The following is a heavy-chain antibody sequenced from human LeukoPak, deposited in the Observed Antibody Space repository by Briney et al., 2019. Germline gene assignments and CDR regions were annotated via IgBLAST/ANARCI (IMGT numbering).Heavy chain of an antibody. CDR3: ARTIWFGEIWFDP. CDR1: GFTFSSYS. J-gene: IGHJ5*02. D-gene: IGHD3-10*01. Sequence: GGSLRLSCAASGFTFSSYSMNWVRQAPGKGLEWVSYISSSGSVIYYADSVKGRFSISRDNAKNSLYLQMNSLRIEDTAVYYCARTIWFGEIWFDPWGQGTLVTVSS. CDR2: ISSSGSVI. V-gene: IGHV3-48*01.